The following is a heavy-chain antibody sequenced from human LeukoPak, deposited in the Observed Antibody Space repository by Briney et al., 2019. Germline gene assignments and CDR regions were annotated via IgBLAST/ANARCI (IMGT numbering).Heavy chain of an antibody. CDR2: IKSKTDGGTT. CDR1: GFTFSNAW. Sequence: GGSLRLSCAASGFTFSNAWMSWVRQAPGKGLEWVGRIKSKTDGGTTDYAAPVKRRFTISRDDSKNTLYLQMNRLKTENTAVYYCTTGKYSSNWVGVYFDYWGQGTLVTVSS. D-gene: IGHD6-13*01. CDR3: TTGKYSSNWVGVYFDY. V-gene: IGHV3-15*01. J-gene: IGHJ4*02.